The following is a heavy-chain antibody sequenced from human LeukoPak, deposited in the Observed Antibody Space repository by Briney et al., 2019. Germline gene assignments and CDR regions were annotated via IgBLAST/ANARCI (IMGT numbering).Heavy chain of an antibody. CDR3: ASVGENYGSGGDYFDY. CDR1: GYTFTGYY. V-gene: IGHV1-2*02. CDR2: INPNSGGT. D-gene: IGHD3-10*01. Sequence: ASVKVSCKASGYTFTGYYMHWVRQAPGQGLEWMGWINPNSGGTNYAQKFQGRVTMTRDTSISTAYMELSRLRSDDTAVYYCASVGENYGSGGDYFDYWGQGTLVTVSS. J-gene: IGHJ4*02.